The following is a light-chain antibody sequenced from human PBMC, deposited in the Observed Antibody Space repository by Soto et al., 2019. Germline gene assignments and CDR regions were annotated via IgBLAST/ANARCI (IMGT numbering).Light chain of an antibody. J-gene: IGKJ5*01. Sequence: EIVMTQYPATLSVSPGERATLSCRASQSVSSNLAWYQQKPGQAPRRLIYGASTRATGIPARFSGSGSGTEFTLTISSLEPEDFAVYYCQQRSNWPITFGQGTLLEIK. CDR3: QQRSNWPIT. CDR2: GAS. CDR1: QSVSSN. V-gene: IGKV3-15*01.